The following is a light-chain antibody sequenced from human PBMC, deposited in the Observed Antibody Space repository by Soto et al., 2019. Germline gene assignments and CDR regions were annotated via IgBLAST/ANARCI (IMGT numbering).Light chain of an antibody. V-gene: IGLV2-11*01. J-gene: IGLJ3*02. CDR1: SSDVGVYNY. CDR2: DVS. Sequence: QSALTQPRSVSGSPGQSVTISCTGTSSDVGVYNYVSWYQQHPGKAPKLMIYDVSNRPSGVPDRFSGSKSGNTASLTISGLQAEDEDDYYCCSYAGSYPWVFGGGTKQTVL. CDR3: CSYAGSYPWV.